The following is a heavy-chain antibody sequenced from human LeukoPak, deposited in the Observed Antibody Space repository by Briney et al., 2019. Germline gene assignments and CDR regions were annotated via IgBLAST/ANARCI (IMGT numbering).Heavy chain of an antibody. CDR1: GGSIRRYY. CDR2: IYYSGST. D-gene: IGHD3-22*01. J-gene: IGHJ3*02. CDR3: ARDKKDYYDSSGYYYFAFDI. Sequence: SETLSLTCTVSGGSIRRYYWIWIRQPPGKGLEWIGYIYYSGSTNYNPSLKSRVTISVDTSKNQFSLKLSSVTAADTAVYYCARDKKDYYDSSGYYYFAFDIWGQGTMVNVSS. V-gene: IGHV4-59*01.